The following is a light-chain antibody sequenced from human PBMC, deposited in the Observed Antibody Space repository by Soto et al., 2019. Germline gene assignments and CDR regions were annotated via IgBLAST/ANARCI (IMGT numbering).Light chain of an antibody. V-gene: IGKV4-1*01. CDR1: QSVLYSYNNKNY. CDR2: WAS. Sequence: DIVMTQSPDSLAVSLGERATINCKSSQSVLYSYNNKNYLAWNQQRPGQPPKLLIFWASTRESGVPDRFSGSGSGTDFTLTISSLQAEDVAVYYCQQYYSTPLTFGPGTKVDIK. J-gene: IGKJ3*01. CDR3: QQYYSTPLT.